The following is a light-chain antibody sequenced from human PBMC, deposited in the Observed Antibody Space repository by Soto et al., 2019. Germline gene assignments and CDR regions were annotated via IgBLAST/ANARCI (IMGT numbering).Light chain of an antibody. J-gene: IGKJ5*01. Sequence: AIQLTHSPSSLSASVVDRVTITCRASQGISSALAWYQQKPGKAPKLLIYDASSLESGVPSRFSGSGSGTDFTLTISSLQPEDFATYYCQQFNNYLITFGQGTRLEIK. CDR2: DAS. CDR1: QGISSA. CDR3: QQFNNYLIT. V-gene: IGKV1D-13*01.